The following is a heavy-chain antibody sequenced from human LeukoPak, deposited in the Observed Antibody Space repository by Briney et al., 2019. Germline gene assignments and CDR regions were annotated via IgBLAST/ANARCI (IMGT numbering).Heavy chain of an antibody. CDR2: ISGSGGDT. CDR1: GFTFSSYA. J-gene: IGHJ4*02. Sequence: GGSLRLSCAASGFTFSSYAMSWVRQAPGKGLEWVSIISGSGGDTYYADSVKGRFTISRDNSKNTLYLQMNSLRAEDTAIYYCAKDGEGRYSSGWYWDYWGQGTLVTVSS. D-gene: IGHD6-19*01. CDR3: AKDGEGRYSSGWYWDY. V-gene: IGHV3-23*01.